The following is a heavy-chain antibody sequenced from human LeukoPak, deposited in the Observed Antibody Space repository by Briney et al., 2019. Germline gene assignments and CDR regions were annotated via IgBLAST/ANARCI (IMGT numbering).Heavy chain of an antibody. J-gene: IGHJ3*01. CDR1: GFTFDDYG. D-gene: IGHD2-8*01. Sequence: GGSLRLSCAASGFTFDDYGMTWVRQAPGKGLEWVSGINWNGDTTSYADSVKGRFTISKDKAKNSLYLQMNSLRAEDTAVYYCTCDLDRTDGLWGQGTMVTVSS. CDR2: INWNGDTT. CDR3: TCDLDRTDGL. V-gene: IGHV3-20*04.